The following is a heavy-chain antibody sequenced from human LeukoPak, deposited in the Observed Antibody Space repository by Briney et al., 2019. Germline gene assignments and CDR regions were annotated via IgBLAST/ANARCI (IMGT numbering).Heavy chain of an antibody. V-gene: IGHV4-30-2*01. CDR1: GGSISSGGYS. D-gene: IGHD2-15*01. J-gene: IGHJ3*02. CDR2: IYHSGST. CDR3: ARSLGYCSGGSCRDAFDI. Sequence: SQTMSLTSAVSGGSISSGGYSWSWIRQPPGKVLQWIGYIYHSGSTYYNPSLNSRVTISVDRSKNQFSLKLSSVTAADTAVYYCARSLGYCSGGSCRDAFDIWGQGTMVTVSS.